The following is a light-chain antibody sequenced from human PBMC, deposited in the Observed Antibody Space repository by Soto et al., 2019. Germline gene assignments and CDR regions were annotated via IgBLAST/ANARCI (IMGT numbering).Light chain of an antibody. CDR1: GSDVGGYNY. V-gene: IGLV2-14*03. CDR3: SSYITTSTWV. CDR2: DVT. J-gene: IGLJ3*02. Sequence: QSALTQPASVSGSPGQSITISCTGTGSDVGGYNYVSWYQHHPGKAPKVLIYDVTSRPSGVSNRFSGSKSGNTASLTISGLQAEDEADYYCSSYITTSTWVFGGGTKVTVL.